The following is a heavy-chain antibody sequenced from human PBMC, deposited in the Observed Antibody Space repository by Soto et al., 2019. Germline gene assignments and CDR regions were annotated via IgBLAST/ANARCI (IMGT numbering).Heavy chain of an antibody. CDR2: IDPSDSYT. J-gene: IGHJ3*02. D-gene: IGHD2-15*01. CDR3: ARHGRGYCSGGSCYSGDAFDI. V-gene: IGHV5-10-1*01. CDR1: GYSFTSYW. Sequence: EVQLVQSGAEVKKPGESLRISCKGSGYSFTSYWLSWVRQMPGKGLEWMGRIDPSDSYTNYSPSFQGHVTISADKSISTAYLQWSSLKASDTAMYYCARHGRGYCSGGSCYSGDAFDIWGQGTMVTVSS.